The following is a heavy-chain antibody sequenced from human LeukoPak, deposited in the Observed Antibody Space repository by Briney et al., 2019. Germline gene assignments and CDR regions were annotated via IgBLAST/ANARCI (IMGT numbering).Heavy chain of an antibody. Sequence: GGSLRLSCAASGFTFSSYAMSWVRQAPGKGLEWVANIKQDGSEKYYVDSVKGRFTISRDNAKNSLYLQMNSLRAEDTAVYYCARESRYSSGWGGVPYYLDYWGQGTLVTVSS. D-gene: IGHD6-19*01. J-gene: IGHJ4*02. V-gene: IGHV3-7*01. CDR3: ARESRYSSGWGGVPYYLDY. CDR1: GFTFSSYA. CDR2: IKQDGSEK.